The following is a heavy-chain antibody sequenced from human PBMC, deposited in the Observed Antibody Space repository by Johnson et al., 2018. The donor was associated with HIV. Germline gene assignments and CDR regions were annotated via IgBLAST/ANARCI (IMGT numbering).Heavy chain of an antibody. CDR3: AREHVGAFDI. V-gene: IGHV3-66*02. CDR2: IYSGGTT. CDR1: GFSVSSNY. D-gene: IGHD1/OR15-1a*01. Sequence: VQLVESGGGLVKPGGSLRLSCAASGFSVSSNYMSWVRQAAGKGLEWVSVIYSGGTTYYADSVKGRFTISRDNSKNTLYLQMNSLRAEDTAVYYCAREHVGAFDIWGQGTMVTVSS. J-gene: IGHJ3*02.